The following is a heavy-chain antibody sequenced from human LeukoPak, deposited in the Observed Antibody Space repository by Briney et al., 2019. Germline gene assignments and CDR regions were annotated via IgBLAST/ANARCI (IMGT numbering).Heavy chain of an antibody. J-gene: IGHJ5*02. Sequence: PGGSLRLSCAASGFTFINTWKSWVRQAPGKGLEWVGLIKSKTDGGTTDYGAPVKGRFTISRDDSRNTLYLQMNSLKTEDTAVYYCTRRGRYCSGDTCYFWFDPWGQGTLVTVSS. CDR3: TRRGRYCSGDTCYFWFDP. V-gene: IGHV3-15*01. CDR2: IKSKTDGGTT. CDR1: GFTFINTW. D-gene: IGHD2-15*01.